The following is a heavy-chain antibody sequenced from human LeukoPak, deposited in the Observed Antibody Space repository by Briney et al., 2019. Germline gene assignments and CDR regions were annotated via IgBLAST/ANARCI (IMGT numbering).Heavy chain of an antibody. CDR3: ARALVVVSSKAYFDY. CDR1: GYTLTSYY. V-gene: IGHV1-46*01. D-gene: IGHD2-15*01. J-gene: IGHJ4*02. Sequence: ASVKVSCKASGYTLTSYYMHWVRQAPGQGLEWMGIINPSGGSTSYAQKFQGRVTMTRDTSTSTVYMELSSLRSEDTAVYYCARALVVVSSKAYFDYWGQGTLATVSS. CDR2: INPSGGST.